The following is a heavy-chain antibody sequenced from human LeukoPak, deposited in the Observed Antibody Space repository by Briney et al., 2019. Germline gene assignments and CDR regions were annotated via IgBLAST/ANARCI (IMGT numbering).Heavy chain of an antibody. J-gene: IGHJ6*02. V-gene: IGHV3-11*01. D-gene: IGHD4-11*01. CDR1: GFTFSDYY. Sequence: PGGSLRLSCAASGFTFSDYYMSWIRQAPGKGLEWVSYISSSGSTIYYADSVKGRFTISRDNAKNSLYLQMNRLRAEDTAVYYCARSSVTRQGYYYYGMDVWGQGTTVTVSS. CDR3: ARSSVTRQGYYYYGMDV. CDR2: ISSSGSTI.